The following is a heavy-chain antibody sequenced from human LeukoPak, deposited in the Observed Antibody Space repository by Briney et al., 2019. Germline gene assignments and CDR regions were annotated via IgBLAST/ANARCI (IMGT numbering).Heavy chain of an antibody. V-gene: IGHV1-2*06. J-gene: IGHJ4*02. D-gene: IGHD1-14*01. CDR1: GYTFTGYY. Sequence: ASVKVSCKASGYTFTGYYVHWVRQAPGQGLELMGRINPGSGGTNYGQKFQGRVTMTRDTSISTAYMELSRLRSDDTAVYYCAKDEPDQGYFANWGQGTLVTVSS. CDR2: INPGSGGT. CDR3: AKDEPDQGYFAN.